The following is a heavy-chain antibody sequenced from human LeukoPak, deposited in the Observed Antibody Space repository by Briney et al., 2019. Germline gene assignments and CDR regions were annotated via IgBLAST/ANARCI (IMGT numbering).Heavy chain of an antibody. V-gene: IGHV4-38-2*02. Sequence: SETLSLTRTVSGYSILSGYYWGWIRQPPGKGLEWIGTIYRSGSTYYIPSLKSRVTISVDTSKNQFSLNLSSVTAADTAVYYCARGGVYYDTSAYSDYWGQGTLVTVSS. J-gene: IGHJ4*02. D-gene: IGHD3-22*01. CDR3: ARGGVYYDTSAYSDY. CDR1: GYSILSGYY. CDR2: IYRSGST.